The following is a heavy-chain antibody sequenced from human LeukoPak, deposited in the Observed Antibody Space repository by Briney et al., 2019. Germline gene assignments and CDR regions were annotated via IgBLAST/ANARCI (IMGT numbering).Heavy chain of an antibody. D-gene: IGHD3-22*01. Sequence: ASVKVSCKASGYTFTGYYMHWVRQAPGQGLEWMGWINPNSGGTNYAQKFQGRVTMTRDTSISTAYMELSRLRSDDTAVYYCARDHFNDSSGCYIWFDPWGQGTLVTVSS. CDR1: GYTFTGYY. CDR2: INPNSGGT. CDR3: ARDHFNDSSGCYIWFDP. V-gene: IGHV1-2*02. J-gene: IGHJ5*02.